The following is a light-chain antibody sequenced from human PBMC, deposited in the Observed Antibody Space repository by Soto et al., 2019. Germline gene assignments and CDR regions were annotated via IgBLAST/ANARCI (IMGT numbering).Light chain of an antibody. CDR2: EVS. Sequence: QSVLTQPASVSGSPGLSITISCSGTSNDVGGYDYVSWYRRHPDRAPRLLIYEVSNRPSGISDRFSGSRSGNTASLTISGLQADDEADYYCASYTVSGTLIFGGGTK. J-gene: IGLJ2*01. CDR1: SNDVGGYDY. CDR3: ASYTVSGTLI. V-gene: IGLV2-14*01.